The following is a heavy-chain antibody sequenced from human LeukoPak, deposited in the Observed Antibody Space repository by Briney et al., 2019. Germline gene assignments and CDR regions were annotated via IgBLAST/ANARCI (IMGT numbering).Heavy chain of an antibody. D-gene: IGHD5-12*01. CDR1: GFTFSDYY. CDR3: ARGGGYDIHY. Sequence: GGSLRLSCAASGFTFSDYYISCIRQAPGKGLEWVSYISSSSSYTNYADSVKGRFTISRDNAKNSLYLQMNSLRAEDTAVYYCARGGGYDIHYWGQGTLVTVSS. J-gene: IGHJ4*02. CDR2: ISSSSSYT. V-gene: IGHV3-11*05.